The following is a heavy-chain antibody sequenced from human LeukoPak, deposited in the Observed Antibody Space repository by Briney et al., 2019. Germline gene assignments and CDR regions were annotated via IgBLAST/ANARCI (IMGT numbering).Heavy chain of an antibody. CDR3: ARDRNSDEVFDY. D-gene: IGHD4-23*01. J-gene: IGHJ4*02. CDR1: GGSFSGYY. V-gene: IGHV4-30-4*08. Sequence: SETLSLTCAVYGGSFSGYYWSWIRQPPGKGLEWIGYIYYSGSTYYNPSLKSRVTISVDTSKNQFSLKLSSVTAADTAVYYCARDRNSDEVFDYWGQGTLVTVSS. CDR2: IYYSGST.